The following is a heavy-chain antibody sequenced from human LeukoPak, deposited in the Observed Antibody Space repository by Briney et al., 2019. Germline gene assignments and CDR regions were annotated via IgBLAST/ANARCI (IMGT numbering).Heavy chain of an antibody. CDR3: ARGRLWAFDI. Sequence: GGSLRLSCAASGLTFSSYWMSWVRQAPGKGLEGVANVKQDGSEKYYVDSVKGRFTTSRDNAKNSLYLQMDSLRAEDTAVYYCARGRLWAFDIWGQGTMVTVSS. V-gene: IGHV3-7*01. J-gene: IGHJ3*02. CDR2: VKQDGSEK. D-gene: IGHD3-10*01. CDR1: GLTFSSYW.